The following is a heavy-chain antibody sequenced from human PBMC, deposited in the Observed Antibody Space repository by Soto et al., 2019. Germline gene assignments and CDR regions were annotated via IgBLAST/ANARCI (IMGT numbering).Heavy chain of an antibody. J-gene: IGHJ5*02. CDR2: INPSGGST. CDR1: GYTFTSYY. Sequence: QVQLVQSGAEVKKPGASVKVSCKASGYTFTSYYMHWVRQAPGQGLEWMGIINPSGGSTSYAQKFRGRVTMTRDTSTSTVYRELSSLRSEETAVYYCARSAAMTKGVIIDPWGQGTLVTVSS. D-gene: IGHD3-10*01. V-gene: IGHV1-46*01. CDR3: ARSAAMTKGVIIDP.